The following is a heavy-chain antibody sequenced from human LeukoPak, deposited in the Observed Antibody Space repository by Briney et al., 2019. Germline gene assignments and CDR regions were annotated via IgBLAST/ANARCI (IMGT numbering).Heavy chain of an antibody. D-gene: IGHD3-9*01. CDR1: GFTYSSYS. Sequence: GGSLRLSCAASGFTYSSYSMNWVRQAPGKGLEWVSSISSSSSYIYYADSVKGRFTISRDNAKNSLYLQMNSLRAEDTAVYYCARDILTGDAFDIWGQGTMVTVSS. CDR3: ARDILTGDAFDI. V-gene: IGHV3-21*01. CDR2: ISSSSSYI. J-gene: IGHJ3*02.